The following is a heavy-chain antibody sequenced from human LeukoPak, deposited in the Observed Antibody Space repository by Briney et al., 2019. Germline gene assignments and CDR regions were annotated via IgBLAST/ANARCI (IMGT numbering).Heavy chain of an antibody. Sequence: QSGAEVKKPGASVKVSCKASGYTFTSDGISWVRQAPGQGLEWMGGFDPEDGETIYAQKFQGRVTMTEDTSTDTAYMELSSLRSEDTAVYYCATSTGSATMIRTATDAFDIWGQGTMVTVSS. D-gene: IGHD3-22*01. J-gene: IGHJ3*02. CDR1: GYTFTSDG. CDR3: ATSTGSATMIRTATDAFDI. V-gene: IGHV1-24*01. CDR2: FDPEDGET.